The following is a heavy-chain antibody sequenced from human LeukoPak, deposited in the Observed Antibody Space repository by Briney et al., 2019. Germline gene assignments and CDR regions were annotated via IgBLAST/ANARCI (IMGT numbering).Heavy chain of an antibody. CDR3: VRYPVLAYDSSGNVDY. V-gene: IGHV4-39*01. J-gene: IGHJ4*02. Sequence: SQTLSLTCTVSGGSISSSSYYWGWIRQPPGKGLEWIGSIYYSGSTYYNPSLKSRVTISVDTSKNQFSLKLRSVTAADTAVYYCVRYPVLAYDSSGNVDYWGQGTLVTVSS. CDR2: IYYSGST. D-gene: IGHD3-22*01. CDR1: GGSISSSSYY.